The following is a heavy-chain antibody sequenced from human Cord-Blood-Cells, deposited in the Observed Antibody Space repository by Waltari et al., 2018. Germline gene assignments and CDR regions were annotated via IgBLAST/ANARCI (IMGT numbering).Heavy chain of an antibody. CDR2: IRSKAYGGTT. V-gene: IGHV3-49*05. J-gene: IGHJ3*02. D-gene: IGHD3-22*01. CDR3: TRARDIVVVITGPDAFDI. CDR1: GFTFGDYA. Sequence: EVQLVESGGGLVKPGRSLRLSCTASGFTFGDYAMSWFRQAPGKGLEWVGFIRSKAYGGTTEYAASVKGRVTISRDDSKSIAYLQMNSLKTEDTAVYYCTRARDIVVVITGPDAFDIWGQGTMVTVSS.